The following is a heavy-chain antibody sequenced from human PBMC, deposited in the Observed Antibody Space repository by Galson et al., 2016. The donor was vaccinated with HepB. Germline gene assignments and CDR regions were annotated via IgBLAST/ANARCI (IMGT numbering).Heavy chain of an antibody. CDR3: AQNAACTGGTKCYMGWFDP. V-gene: IGHV4-4*02. CDR1: GGSINTINW. CDR2: VSPTGSA. J-gene: IGHJ5*02. Sequence: SETLSLTCAVSGGSINTINWWTWVRQSPGKGLEWIGEVSPTGSANYNPSLRGRLTMSIDWSKNQVSMTLTSVTASDTAVDYYAQNAACTGGTKCYMGWFDPWGQGTLVTVSS. D-gene: IGHD2-8*02.